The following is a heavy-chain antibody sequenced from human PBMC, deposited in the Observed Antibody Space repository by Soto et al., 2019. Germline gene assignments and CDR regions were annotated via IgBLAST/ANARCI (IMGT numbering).Heavy chain of an antibody. V-gene: IGHV3-33*08. J-gene: IGHJ3*02. Sequence: GGSLRLSCAASGFTFSSYGMHWVRQAPGKGLEWVAVIWYDGSNKYYADSVKGRFTISRDNSKNTLYLQMNSLGAEDTAVYYCAREKIGGCSSTSCQPGDAFDIWGQGTMVTVSS. D-gene: IGHD2-2*01. CDR3: AREKIGGCSSTSCQPGDAFDI. CDR2: IWYDGSNK. CDR1: GFTFSSYG.